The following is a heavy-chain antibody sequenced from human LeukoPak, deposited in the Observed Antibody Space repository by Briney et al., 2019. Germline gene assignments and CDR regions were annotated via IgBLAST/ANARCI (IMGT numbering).Heavy chain of an antibody. CDR1: GFTFDDYA. CDR3: AKVLADYYYYYGMDV. CDR2: ISWSSGSI. V-gene: IGHV3-9*01. J-gene: IGHJ6*02. Sequence: GGSLRLSCAASGFTFDDYAIHWVRQAPGKGLEWVSGISWSSGSIGYADSVKGRFTISRDNAKNSLYLQMNSLRAEDTALYYCAKVLADYYYYYGMDVWGQRTTVTVSS.